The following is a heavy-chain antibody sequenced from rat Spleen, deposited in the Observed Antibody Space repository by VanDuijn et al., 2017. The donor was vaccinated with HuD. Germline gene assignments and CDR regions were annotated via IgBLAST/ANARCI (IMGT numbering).Heavy chain of an antibody. J-gene: IGHJ4*01. CDR1: GFTFSDYY. V-gene: IGHV5-17*01. CDR3: ARHGKDYYVMDA. CDR2: ISYDGSST. Sequence: EVQVVESGGGLVQPGRSLKLSCAASGFTFSDYYMAWVRQAPTKGLEWVATISYDGSSTYYPDSVKGRFTISRDKAKNTLYLQMDSLRSEDTATYFCARHGKDYYVMDAWGQGASVTVSS.